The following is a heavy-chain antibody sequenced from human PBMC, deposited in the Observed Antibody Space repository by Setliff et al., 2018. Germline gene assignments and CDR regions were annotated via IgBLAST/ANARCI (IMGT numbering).Heavy chain of an antibody. CDR3: ARDQWVRSPPLSFSYGMDV. D-gene: IGHD2-8*01. CDR1: GYTFTSYY. Sequence: PSVKVSCKASGYTFTSYYMYWVRQAPGQGLEWMGTINTGGGSASIVDQFQGRVTMTRDTSTTTIYLEVNSLRSDDTAVYYCARDQWVRSPPLSFSYGMDVWGLGTTVTVSS. V-gene: IGHV1-46*01. J-gene: IGHJ6*02. CDR2: INTGGGSA.